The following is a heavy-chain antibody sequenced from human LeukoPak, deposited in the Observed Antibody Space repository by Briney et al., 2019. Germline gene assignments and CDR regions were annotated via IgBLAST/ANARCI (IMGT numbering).Heavy chain of an antibody. V-gene: IGHV1-18*01. CDR1: GYTFTSYD. J-gene: IGHJ4*02. Sequence: ASVKVSCKASGYTFTSYDINWVRQATGQGLEWMGWISAYNGNTNYAQKLQGRVTMTTDTSTSTAYMELRSLRSDDTAVYYCARDIGGDYDYVWGSYRYTAVSFDYWGQGTLVTVSS. D-gene: IGHD3-16*02. CDR3: ARDIGGDYDYVWGSYRYTAVSFDY. CDR2: ISAYNGNT.